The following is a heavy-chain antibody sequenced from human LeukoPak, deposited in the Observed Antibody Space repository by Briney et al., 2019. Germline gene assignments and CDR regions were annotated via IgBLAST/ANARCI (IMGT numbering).Heavy chain of an antibody. D-gene: IGHD1-26*01. Sequence: GASVKVSCKASGYTFTSYGISWVRQAPGQGLEWMGWISAYNGNTNYAQKLQGRVTMTTDTSTSTAYMELRSLRSDDTAVYYCAGHSGSPDPGDPNAFDIWGQGTMVTVSS. V-gene: IGHV1-18*01. CDR1: GYTFTSYG. J-gene: IGHJ3*02. CDR3: AGHSGSPDPGDPNAFDI. CDR2: ISAYNGNT.